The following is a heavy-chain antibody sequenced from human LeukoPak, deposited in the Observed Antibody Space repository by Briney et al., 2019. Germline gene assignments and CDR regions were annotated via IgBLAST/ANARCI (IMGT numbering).Heavy chain of an antibody. V-gene: IGHV3-48*02. J-gene: IGHJ4*02. D-gene: IGHD6-19*01. CDR2: ISSTGNTI. CDR3: ARQYSSGWCTAY. CDR1: GFTFSSYS. Sequence: GGSLRLSCAASGFTFSSYSMNWVRQAPGKGLEWVSYISSTGNTIYYADSVKGRFTISRDNAKNSLFLQMNSLKDEDTAVYYCARQYSSGWCTAYWGQGTLVTVSS.